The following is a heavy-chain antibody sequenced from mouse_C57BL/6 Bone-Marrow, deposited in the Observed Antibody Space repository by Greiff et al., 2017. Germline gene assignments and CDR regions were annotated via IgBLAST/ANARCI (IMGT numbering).Heavy chain of an antibody. D-gene: IGHD2-3*01. V-gene: IGHV1-81*01. Sequence: VQLQQSGAELARPGASVKLSCKASGYTFTSYGISWVKQRTGQGLEWIGEIYPRSGNTYYNEKFKGKATLNADKSSSTAYMELRSLTSEDSAVYFCARSRGGYDGFYYAMDYWGQGTSVTVSS. CDR3: ARSRGGYDGFYYAMDY. CDR2: IYPRSGNT. CDR1: GYTFTSYG. J-gene: IGHJ4*01.